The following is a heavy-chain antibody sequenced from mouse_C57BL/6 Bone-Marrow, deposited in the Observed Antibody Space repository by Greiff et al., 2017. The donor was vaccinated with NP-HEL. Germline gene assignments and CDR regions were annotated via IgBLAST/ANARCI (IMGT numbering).Heavy chain of an antibody. CDR3: ARDYGSSYEAMDY. D-gene: IGHD1-1*01. CDR2: IDPSDSYT. V-gene: IGHV1-69*01. J-gene: IGHJ4*01. Sequence: VQLQQPGAELVMPGASVKLSCKASGYTFTSYWMHWVKQRPGQGLEWIGEIDPSDSYTNYNQKFKGKSTLTVDKSSSTAYMQHSSLTSEDSAVYYCARDYGSSYEAMDYWGQGTSVTVSS. CDR1: GYTFTSYW.